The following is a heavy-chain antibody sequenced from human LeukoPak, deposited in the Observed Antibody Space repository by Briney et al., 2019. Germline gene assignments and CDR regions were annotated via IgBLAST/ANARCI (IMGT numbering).Heavy chain of an antibody. CDR2: ISGSGGST. D-gene: IGHD4-17*01. CDR3: AKAGGDYDRGFDY. CDR1: GFTFSSYA. J-gene: IGHJ4*02. V-gene: IGHV3-23*01. Sequence: GGSLRLSCAASGFTFSSYAMSWVRQAPGKGLEWVSAISGSGGSTYYADSVKGRFTISRDNSKNTLYLQTNSLRAEDTAVYYCAKAGGDYDRGFDYWGQGTLVTVSS.